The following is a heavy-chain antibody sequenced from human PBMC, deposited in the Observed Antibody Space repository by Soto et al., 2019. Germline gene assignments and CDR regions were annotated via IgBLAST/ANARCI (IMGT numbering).Heavy chain of an antibody. V-gene: IGHV4-30-4*08. J-gene: IGHJ6*02. CDR2: IYYSGST. CDR3: ARAVAARDYYYGMDV. Sequence: SETLSPTCTVSGGSISSGDYYWGWLRQPRGKGLEWIGYIYYSGSTYYNSSLKSRVTISVDTSKNQFSLKLSSVTAADTAVYYCARAVAARDYYYGMDVWGQGTTVTVSS. CDR1: GGSISSGDYY. D-gene: IGHD6-6*01.